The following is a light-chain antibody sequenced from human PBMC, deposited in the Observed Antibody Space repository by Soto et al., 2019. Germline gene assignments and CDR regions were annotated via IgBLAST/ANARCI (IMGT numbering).Light chain of an antibody. V-gene: IGKV1-5*01. CDR2: DAS. J-gene: IGKJ1*01. Sequence: DIQMTQSPSTLSASVVDRFTITCRASQSISTWLAWYQQKPGKAPKLLIYDASSLESGVPSRFSGSGSGTEFTLTISSLQPDDFATYYCQQYNSYPWTFGQGTKVDI. CDR3: QQYNSYPWT. CDR1: QSISTW.